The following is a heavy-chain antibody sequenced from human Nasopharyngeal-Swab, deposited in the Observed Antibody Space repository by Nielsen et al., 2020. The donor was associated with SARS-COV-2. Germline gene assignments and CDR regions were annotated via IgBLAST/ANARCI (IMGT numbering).Heavy chain of an antibody. CDR3: ARARGAYGDYYYYYYTDV. CDR2: TYYRSKWYN. J-gene: IGHJ6*03. V-gene: IGHV6-1*01. Sequence: WIRQSPSRGLEWLGRTYYRSKWYNDYAVFEKSRITINPDTSKNQFSLHLNSVTPEDTAVYYCARARGAYGDYYYYYYTDVWGKGTTVTVSS. D-gene: IGHD4-17*01.